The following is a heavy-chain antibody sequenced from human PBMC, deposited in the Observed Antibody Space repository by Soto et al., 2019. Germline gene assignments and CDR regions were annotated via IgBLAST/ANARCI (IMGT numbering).Heavy chain of an antibody. D-gene: IGHD2-21*01. V-gene: IGHV3-11*06. CDR3: VRDWRGQPGEGRWFDN. CDR2: ISSRGTYT. J-gene: IGHJ5*02. Sequence: LRLSCAASGFDFSDFYMSWIRQAPGKGLQWVSYISSRGTYTGCAESVEGRFTISRDNGKNSLYLHINILRADDTAVYYCVRDWRGQPGEGRWFDNWGQGTLVTVSS. CDR1: GFDFSDFY.